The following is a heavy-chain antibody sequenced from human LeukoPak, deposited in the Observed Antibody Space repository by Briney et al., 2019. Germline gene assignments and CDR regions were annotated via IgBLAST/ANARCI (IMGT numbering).Heavy chain of an antibody. J-gene: IGHJ4*02. CDR3: ALEGGHGVYYGSGSYYNGNGE. Sequence: PGGSLRLSCAASGFTFSYYWMHWVRQAPGKGLVWVSRISDDGSNRNYADFVKGRFTISRDNAKNTLYLQMNSLRAEDTAVYYCALEGGHGVYYGSGSYYNGNGEGGQGTLVTVSS. V-gene: IGHV3-74*01. D-gene: IGHD3-10*01. CDR1: GFTFSYYW. CDR2: ISDDGSNR.